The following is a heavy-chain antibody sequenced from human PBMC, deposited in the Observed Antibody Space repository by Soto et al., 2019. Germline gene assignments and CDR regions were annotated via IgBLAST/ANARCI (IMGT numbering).Heavy chain of an antibody. Sequence: GSLRLSCAASGFTFSSYSMNWVRQAPGKGLEWVSSISSSSSYIYYADSVKGRFTISRDNAKNSLYLQMNSLRAEDTAVYYCASHPRDSSGYWYYFDYWGQGTLVTVSS. CDR1: GFTFSSYS. CDR3: ASHPRDSSGYWYYFDY. V-gene: IGHV3-21*01. D-gene: IGHD3-22*01. CDR2: ISSSSSYI. J-gene: IGHJ4*02.